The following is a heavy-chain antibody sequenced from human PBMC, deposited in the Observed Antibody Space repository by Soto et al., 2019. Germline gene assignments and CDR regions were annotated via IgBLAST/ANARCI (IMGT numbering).Heavy chain of an antibody. CDR1: GFTFSNYW. CDR3: ARVAYGDYSFNY. V-gene: IGHV3-74*01. J-gene: IGHJ4*02. D-gene: IGHD4-17*01. Sequence: EVQLVESGGGLVQPGGSLRVSCVASGFTFSNYWMHWLRQVPGKGLVWVSRINSDGSTTTYADSVKGRFTISRDNAKNTLYLQMNSLRAEDTAVYFCARVAYGDYSFNYWGQGTLVTVSS. CDR2: INSDGSTT.